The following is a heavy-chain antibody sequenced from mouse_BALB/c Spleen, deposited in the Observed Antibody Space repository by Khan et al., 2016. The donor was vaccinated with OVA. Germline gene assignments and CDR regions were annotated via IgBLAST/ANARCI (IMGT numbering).Heavy chain of an antibody. V-gene: IGHV2-6-4*01. J-gene: IGHJ4*01. CDR1: GFSLSRYN. Sequence: QVQLKESGPGLVAPSQSLSITCTVSGFSLSRYNIHWVRQPPGKGLEWLGMIWGGGGTDYNSTLKSRLNISKDNSKSQVFLKMNSLQTDDSAMYCCARAYYRYYGYYAMDYWGQGTSVTVSS. D-gene: IGHD2-14*01. CDR2: IWGGGGT. CDR3: ARAYYRYYGYYAMDY.